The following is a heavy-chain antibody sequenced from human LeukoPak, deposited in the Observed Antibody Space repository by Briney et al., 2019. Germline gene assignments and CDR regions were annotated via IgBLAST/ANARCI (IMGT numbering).Heavy chain of an antibody. CDR2: IRYEGSNK. CDR1: GFTFSSYG. CDR3: AKDRGPYYDFWSGKYDY. V-gene: IGHV3-30*02. Sequence: PGGSLRLSCAASGFTFSSYGMHWVRQAAGKGREWVAFIRYEGSNKYYADSVKGRFTISRDNSKNTLYLQMNSLRAEDTAVYYCAKDRGPYYDFWSGKYDYWGQGTLVTVSS. D-gene: IGHD3-3*01. J-gene: IGHJ4*02.